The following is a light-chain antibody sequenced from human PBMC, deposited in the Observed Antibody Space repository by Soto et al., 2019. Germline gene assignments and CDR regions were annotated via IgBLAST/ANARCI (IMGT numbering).Light chain of an antibody. Sequence: EIVLTQSPGTLSLSPGERATLSCRASQSVSSTYLARYQQKPGQAPRLLIYGASNRATGIPDRFSGSGSGTDFTLTISRLEPEDFAVYYCQQYGGSRWTFGQGTKV. V-gene: IGKV3-20*01. J-gene: IGKJ1*01. CDR1: QSVSSTY. CDR2: GAS. CDR3: QQYGGSRWT.